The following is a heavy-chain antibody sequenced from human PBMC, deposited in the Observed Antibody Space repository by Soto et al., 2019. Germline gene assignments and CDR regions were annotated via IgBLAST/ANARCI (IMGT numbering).Heavy chain of an antibody. CDR1: GLTFSSYA. V-gene: IGHV3-23*01. CDR3: ATRPDFDY. J-gene: IGHJ4*02. Sequence: GGSLRLSCAASGLTFSSYAMGWVRQAPGKGLEWVSSITRSGDNTYYADSVKGRFTISRDSPKNTLYLQMNSLRAEDTAVYYCATRPDFDYWGQGALVTVSS. CDR2: ITRSGDNT.